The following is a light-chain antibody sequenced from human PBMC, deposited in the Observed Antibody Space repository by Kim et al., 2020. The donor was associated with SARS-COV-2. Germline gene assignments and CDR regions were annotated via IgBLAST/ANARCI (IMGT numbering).Light chain of an antibody. V-gene: IGKV1-27*01. CDR1: QGISEY. CDR2: GAS. J-gene: IGKJ1*01. CDR3: QKYNSAPRT. Sequence: ASVGERITITGRGSQGISEYLAWYQQRPGKVPKLLIYGASVLQSGAPSRFSGSGSGTVFTLTISRLQPEDVGTYYCQKYNSAPRTFGQGTKVDIK.